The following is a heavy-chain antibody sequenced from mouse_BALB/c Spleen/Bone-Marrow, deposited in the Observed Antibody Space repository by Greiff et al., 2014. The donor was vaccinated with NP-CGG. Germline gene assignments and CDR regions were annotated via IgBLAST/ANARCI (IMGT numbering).Heavy chain of an antibody. Sequence: LLQSXAELLWPGASVALSCKTSGYFFPSYWFHWVKQRSGQGLEWIARIYPGTGSTYYNEKFKGKATLTADKSSSTAYMQLSSLKSEDSAVYFCARGNYGYDDGAWFAYWGQGTLVTVSA. J-gene: IGHJ3*01. CDR1: GYFFPSYW. CDR2: IYPGTGST. CDR3: ARGNYGYDDGAWFAY. V-gene: IGHV1S132*01. D-gene: IGHD2-2*01.